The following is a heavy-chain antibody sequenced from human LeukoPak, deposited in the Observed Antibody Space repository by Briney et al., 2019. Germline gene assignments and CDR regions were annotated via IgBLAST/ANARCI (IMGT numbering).Heavy chain of an antibody. CDR2: INHSGST. CDR1: GGSFSGYY. D-gene: IGHD2-2*01. CDR3: ARGPFVVVPAAIFGCYYYMDV. V-gene: IGHV4-34*01. Sequence: SETLSLTCAVYGGSFSGYYWSWIRQPPGKGLEWIGEINHSGSTNYNPSLKSRVTISVDTSKNQFSLKLSSVTAADTAVYYCARGPFVVVPAAIFGCYYYMDVWGKGTTVTVSS. J-gene: IGHJ6*03.